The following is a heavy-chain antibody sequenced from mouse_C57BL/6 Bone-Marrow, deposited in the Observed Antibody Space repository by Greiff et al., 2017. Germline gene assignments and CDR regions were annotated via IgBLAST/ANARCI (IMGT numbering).Heavy chain of an antibody. CDR2: IDPSDSYT. CDR3: ARSDYNGSSYDYWYFDV. D-gene: IGHD1-1*01. J-gene: IGHJ1*03. CDR1: GYTFTSYW. V-gene: IGHV1-59*01. Sequence: QVQLKQPGAELVRPGTSVKLSCKASGYTFTSYWMHWVKQRPGQGLEWIGVIDPSDSYTNYNQKFKGKATLTVDTSSSTAYMQLSSLTSEDSAVYYCARSDYNGSSYDYWYFDVWGTGTTVTVSS.